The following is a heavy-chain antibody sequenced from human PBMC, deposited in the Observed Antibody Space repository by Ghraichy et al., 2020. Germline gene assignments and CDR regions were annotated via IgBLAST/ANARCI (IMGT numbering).Heavy chain of an antibody. CDR2: IKQDGGEK. D-gene: IGHD1-26*01. CDR3: ARGHSGGYFWYFDL. Sequence: GGSLRLSCAASGFIFSSYWLSWVRQAPGKGLEWVANIKQDGGEKYYVDSVKGRFTISRDNAKNSVDLQMNYLRAEDTAVYYCARGHSGGYFWYFDLCGRGTLVTVSS. J-gene: IGHJ2*01. CDR1: GFIFSSYW. V-gene: IGHV3-7*01.